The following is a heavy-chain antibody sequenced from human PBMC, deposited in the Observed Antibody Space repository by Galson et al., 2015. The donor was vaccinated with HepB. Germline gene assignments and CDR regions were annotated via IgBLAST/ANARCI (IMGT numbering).Heavy chain of an antibody. D-gene: IGHD6-19*01. CDR1: GGTFSSYA. J-gene: IGHJ3*02. CDR3: ARRGGSGAFDI. Sequence: SVKVSCKASGGTFSSYAISWVRQAPGQGLEWMGIINPSGGSTSYAQKFQGRVTMTRDTSTSTVYIELSSLRSEDTAVYYCARRGGSGAFDIWGQGTMVTVSS. CDR2: INPSGGST. V-gene: IGHV1-46*01.